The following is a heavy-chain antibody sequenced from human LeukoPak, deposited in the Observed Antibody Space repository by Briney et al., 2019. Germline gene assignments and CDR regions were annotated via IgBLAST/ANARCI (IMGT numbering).Heavy chain of an antibody. V-gene: IGHV3-64*02. D-gene: IGHD2/OR15-2a*01. Sequence: GGSLRLSCAASGLTFSRYAMHWARQAPGKGLEYVSSISADGGGTYYADSVKGRVTISRDNSKSTLYLQMGSLRAEDMAVYYCARVSPGQDYWGQGTLVTVSS. CDR2: ISADGGGT. J-gene: IGHJ4*02. CDR1: GLTFSRYA. CDR3: ARVSPGQDY.